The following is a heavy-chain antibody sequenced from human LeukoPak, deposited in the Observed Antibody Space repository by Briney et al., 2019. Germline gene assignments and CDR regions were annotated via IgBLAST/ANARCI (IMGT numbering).Heavy chain of an antibody. CDR3: ARPGGYYGSGSYLDY. V-gene: IGHV3-53*01. CDR2: IYSGSST. Sequence: GGSLRLSCAASGFTVSSNYMSWVRQAPGKGLEWVSVIYSGSSTYYADSVKGRFTISRDNSKNTLYLQMNSLRAEDTAVYYCARPGGYYGSGSYLDYWGQGTLVTVSS. D-gene: IGHD3-10*01. J-gene: IGHJ4*02. CDR1: GFTVSSNY.